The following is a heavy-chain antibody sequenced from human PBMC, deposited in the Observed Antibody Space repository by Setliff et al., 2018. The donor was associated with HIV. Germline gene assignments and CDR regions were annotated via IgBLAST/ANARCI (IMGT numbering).Heavy chain of an antibody. CDR2: ISSSGSTI. Sequence: PGGSLRLSCATSGFTFDSYSIIWVRQAPGKGLEWVSYISSSGSTIYYADSVKGRFTISRDNAKNSLYLQMNSLRAEDTAVYYCARDDSNYRQHGMDVWGQGTTVTVSS. CDR1: GFTFDSYS. J-gene: IGHJ6*02. V-gene: IGHV3-48*04. CDR3: ARDDSNYRQHGMDV. D-gene: IGHD4-4*01.